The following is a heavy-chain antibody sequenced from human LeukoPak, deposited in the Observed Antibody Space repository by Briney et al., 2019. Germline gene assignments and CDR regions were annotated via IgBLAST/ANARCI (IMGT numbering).Heavy chain of an antibody. CDR3: ARRGYCSGGSCYRWFDP. J-gene: IGHJ5*02. CDR2: IIPIFGTA. CDR1: GGTFSSYA. V-gene: IGHV1-69*06. D-gene: IGHD2-15*01. Sequence: ASVKVSCKASGGTFSSYAISWVRQAPGQGLEWMGGIIPIFGTANYAQKFQGRVTITADKSTSTAYMELSSLRSEDTAVYYCARRGYCSGGSCYRWFDPWGQGTLVTVSS.